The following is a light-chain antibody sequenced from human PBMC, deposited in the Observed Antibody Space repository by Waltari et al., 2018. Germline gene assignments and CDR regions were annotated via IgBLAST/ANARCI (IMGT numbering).Light chain of an antibody. Sequence: QSVLTQPPSVSGAPGQRVTISCTGSSSNIGAGYDVHWYQQLPGSAPKLLIYANSDRPSGVPYRFSGSKSGTSASLAITGLQAEDEADYYCQSYDRSLSVRVFGGGTKLTVL. CDR3: QSYDRSLSVRV. CDR1: SSNIGAGYD. V-gene: IGLV1-40*01. CDR2: ANS. J-gene: IGLJ2*01.